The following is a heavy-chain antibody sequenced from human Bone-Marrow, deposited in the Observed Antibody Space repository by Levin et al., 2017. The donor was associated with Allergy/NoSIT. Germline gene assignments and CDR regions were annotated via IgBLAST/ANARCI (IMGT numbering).Heavy chain of an antibody. CDR1: GFTVRNNE. J-gene: IGHJ3*01. CDR2: ISSTGVT. Sequence: GGSLRLSCVVSGFTVRNNEMNWVRQALGRGLDWVSLISSTGVTKYADSVKGRFTIDRERAKNTLYLQMDRLRVEDTGVYYCSRDGPAKPWAWGQGTMVTVSS. CDR3: SRDGPAKPWA. V-gene: IGHV3-53*01. D-gene: IGHD3/OR15-3a*01.